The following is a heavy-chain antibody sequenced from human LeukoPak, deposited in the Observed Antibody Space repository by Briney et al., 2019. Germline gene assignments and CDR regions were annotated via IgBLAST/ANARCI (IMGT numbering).Heavy chain of an antibody. J-gene: IGHJ4*02. CDR1: GGSFSGYY. CDR2: IIVTHSGKT. CDR3: ARRLGSNFAY. D-gene: IGHD2/OR15-2a*01. V-gene: IGHV4-34*12. Sequence: SETLSLTCAVSGGSFSGYYWTWIRQPPGKGLEWVGQIIVTHSGKTIYNPSLKSRVTISVDTSKNQFSLNLSSVTAADTAVYYCARRLGSNFAYWSQGALVTVSS.